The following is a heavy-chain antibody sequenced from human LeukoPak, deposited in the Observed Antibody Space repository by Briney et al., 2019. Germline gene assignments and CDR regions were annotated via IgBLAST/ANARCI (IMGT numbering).Heavy chain of an antibody. CDR2: IYYSGST. V-gene: IGHV4-34*01. CDR1: GGSFSGYY. J-gene: IGHJ3*02. Sequence: SETLSLTCAVYGGSFSGYYWSWIRQPPGKGLEWIGSIYYSGSTYYNPSLKSRVTISVDTSKNQFSLKLSSVTAADTAVYYCARVPAPIDALGDDAFDIWGQGTMVTVSS. CDR3: ARVPAPIDALGDDAFDI. D-gene: IGHD3-10*01.